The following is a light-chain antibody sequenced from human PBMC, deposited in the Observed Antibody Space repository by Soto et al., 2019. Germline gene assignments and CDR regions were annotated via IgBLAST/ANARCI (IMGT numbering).Light chain of an antibody. V-gene: IGKV4-1*01. Sequence: DIVMTKSPDSLAVSLGERATINCKSSQSVLYSSNNKNYLAWYQQKPGQTPKLLIYWASTRESGVPDRFSGSGSGTDFTLTISSLQAEDVAVYYCQQYYSTPLTFGQGTKVEIK. CDR1: QSVLYSSNNKNY. CDR3: QQYYSTPLT. J-gene: IGKJ1*01. CDR2: WAS.